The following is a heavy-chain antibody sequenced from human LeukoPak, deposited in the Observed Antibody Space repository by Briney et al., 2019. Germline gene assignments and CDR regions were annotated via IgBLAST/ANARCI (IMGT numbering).Heavy chain of an antibody. CDR2: INPNSGGT. D-gene: IGHD2-15*01. CDR3: ARGYCSGGTCYLVENWLDP. Sequence: ASVKVSCKASGYTLTAYYIYWVRQAPGQGLEWMGRINPNSGGTDYAQNFQGRVTMTRDTSISTAYMELSRLRSDDTAVYYCARGYCSGGTCYLVENWLDPWGQGTLVTDSS. CDR1: GYTLTAYY. V-gene: IGHV1-2*06. J-gene: IGHJ5*02.